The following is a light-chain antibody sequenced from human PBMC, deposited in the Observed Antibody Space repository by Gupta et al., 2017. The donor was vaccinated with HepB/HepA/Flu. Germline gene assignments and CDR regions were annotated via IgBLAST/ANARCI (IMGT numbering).Light chain of an antibody. V-gene: IGKV3-20*01. CDR1: QSISSRY. CDR2: GGS. CDR3: QQYGNSPPAT. Sequence: EIVLTQSPGILSLSPGERGTLTCRASQSISSRYLAWYQQKPGQAPRLLIYGGSSRDNDIPDRFSGSGSGTDLTLTISRGDPEDFAGYYCQQYGNSPPATFGQGTRMEIK. J-gene: IGKJ2*01.